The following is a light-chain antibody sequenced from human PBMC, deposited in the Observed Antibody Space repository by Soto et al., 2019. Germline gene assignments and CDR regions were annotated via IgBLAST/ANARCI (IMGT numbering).Light chain of an antibody. CDR3: ASYTRADSWV. J-gene: IGLJ3*02. CDR2: EVA. CDR1: SSDVGAYSR. Sequence: QSVLTQPASVSGSPGQSISISCTGTSSDVGAYSRVSWYQHHPDKAPKLIIYEVANRPSGVSNRFSGFKSANTASLTISGLQAEDEANYYCASYTRADSWVFGGGTQLTVL. V-gene: IGLV2-14*01.